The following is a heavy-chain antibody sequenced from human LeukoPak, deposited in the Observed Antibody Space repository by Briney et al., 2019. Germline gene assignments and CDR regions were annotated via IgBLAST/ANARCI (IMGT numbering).Heavy chain of an antibody. D-gene: IGHD3-10*01. CDR1: GFTFDTHA. Sequence: PGGSLRLSCAASGFTFDTHAVTWVRQAPGKGLEYVSLISGSGDITYYAHSLKDRFTISRDNSKTTLYLQMHSLRAEDTAMYYCAARPGDLAVPFDYWGQGTLVIVSS. V-gene: IGHV3-23*01. CDR2: ISGSGDIT. CDR3: AARPGDLAVPFDY. J-gene: IGHJ4*02.